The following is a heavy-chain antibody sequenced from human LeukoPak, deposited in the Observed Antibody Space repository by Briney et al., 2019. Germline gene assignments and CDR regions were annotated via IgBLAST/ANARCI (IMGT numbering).Heavy chain of an antibody. Sequence: SETLSLTCTVSGGSISSGSYYWSWIRQPAGKGLEWIGRIYTSGSTNYNPSLKSRATISVDTSKNQFSLKLSSVTAADTAVYYCARDPGGEYCSSTSCYRNAFDIWGQGTMVTVSS. CDR3: ARDPGGEYCSSTSCYRNAFDI. CDR1: GGSISSGSYY. J-gene: IGHJ3*02. D-gene: IGHD2-2*01. CDR2: IYTSGST. V-gene: IGHV4-61*02.